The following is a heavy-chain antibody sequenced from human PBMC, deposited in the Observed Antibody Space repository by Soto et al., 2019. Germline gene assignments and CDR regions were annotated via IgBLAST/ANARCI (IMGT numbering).Heavy chain of an antibody. CDR2: IYPGDSDT. Sequence: GDSLKISCKGSGYSFTSYWIGWVRQMPGKGLEWMGIIYPGDSDTRYSPSFQGQVTISADKSISTAYLQWSSLKASDTAMYYCARTRDSDFWSGYYKGNDAFDIWGQGTMVTVSS. D-gene: IGHD3-3*01. V-gene: IGHV5-51*01. CDR1: GYSFTSYW. CDR3: ARTRDSDFWSGYYKGNDAFDI. J-gene: IGHJ3*02.